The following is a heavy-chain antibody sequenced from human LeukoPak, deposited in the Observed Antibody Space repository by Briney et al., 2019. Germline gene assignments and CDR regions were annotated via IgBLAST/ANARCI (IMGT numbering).Heavy chain of an antibody. D-gene: IGHD3-10*01. CDR1: GFTVSSNY. V-gene: IGHV3-53*01. CDR3: AREPYYGSGFDY. Sequence: GGSLRLSCAASGFTVSSNYMSWVRQAPGKGLEWVSVIYSGGSTYYADSVKGRFTISRDNSKNTLYLQMNSPRAEDTAVYYCAREPYYGSGFDYWGQGTLVTVSS. CDR2: IYSGGST. J-gene: IGHJ4*02.